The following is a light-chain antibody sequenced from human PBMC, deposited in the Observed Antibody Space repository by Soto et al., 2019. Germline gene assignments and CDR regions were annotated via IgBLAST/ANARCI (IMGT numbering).Light chain of an antibody. CDR2: AAT. V-gene: IGKV1-9*01. CDR1: QGVSSS. J-gene: IGKJ1*01. Sequence: PLTPSPPSLSSSVGDRVTITCRASQGVSSSLAWYHQQPGKAPKLLIYAATTLQSGVPSRFSGSGSETEFTLTISSLQSEDFAVYYCQQYNNWPPWTFGQGTKVDIK. CDR3: QQYNNWPPWT.